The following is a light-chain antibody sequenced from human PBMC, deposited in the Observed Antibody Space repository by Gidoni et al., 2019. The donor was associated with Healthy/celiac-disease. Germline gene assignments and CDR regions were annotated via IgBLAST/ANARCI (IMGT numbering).Light chain of an antibody. V-gene: IGKV1-39*01. J-gene: IGKJ1*01. CDR1: QSISSY. CDR2: AAS. CDR3: QQSYSTPLT. Sequence: DIQITQSPSSLSASEGDRVPITCRASQSISSYLNWYQQKPGKAPKLLIYAASSLQSGVPSRFSGSGSGTDFTLTISSLQPEDFATYYCQQSYSTPLTFGRGTKVEIK.